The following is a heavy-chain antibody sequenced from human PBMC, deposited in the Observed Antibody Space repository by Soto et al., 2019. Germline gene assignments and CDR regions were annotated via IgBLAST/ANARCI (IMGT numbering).Heavy chain of an antibody. CDR3: ATPGRGVTMVRGDYYYYMDV. V-gene: IGHV4-39*01. CDR2: IYYSGST. Sequence: SETLSLTCTVSGGSISSSSYYWGWIRQPPGKGLEWIGSIYYSGSTYYNPSLKSRVTISVDTSRNQFSLKLSSVTAADTAVYYCATPGRGVTMVRGDYYYYMDVWGKGTTVTVSS. D-gene: IGHD3-10*01. CDR1: GGSISSSSYY. J-gene: IGHJ6*03.